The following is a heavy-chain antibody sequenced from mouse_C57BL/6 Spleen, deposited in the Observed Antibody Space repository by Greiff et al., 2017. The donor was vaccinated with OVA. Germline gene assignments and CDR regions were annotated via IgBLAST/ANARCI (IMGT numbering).Heavy chain of an antibody. CDR2: IYPSDSET. J-gene: IGHJ4*01. D-gene: IGHD1-1*01. Sequence: QVQLQQPGAELVRPGSSVKLSCKASGYTFTSYWMDWVKQRPGQGLEWIGNIYPSDSETHYNQKFKDKATLTVDKSSSTAYMQLSSLTSEDSAVYYCALYYYGSSFSYYAMDYWGQGTSVTVSS. CDR3: ALYYYGSSFSYYAMDY. V-gene: IGHV1-61*01. CDR1: GYTFTSYW.